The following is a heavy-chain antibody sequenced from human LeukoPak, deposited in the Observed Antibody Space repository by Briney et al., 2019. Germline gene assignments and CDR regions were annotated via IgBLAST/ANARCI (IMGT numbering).Heavy chain of an antibody. Sequence: GGSLRLSCAASGLTVNNNYMNWVRQAPGKGLEWVSALYIGGNTYYADSVKGRFTISRDNSKNTLYLQMNSLRAEDTAVYYCARELAIGVPAAIGRFDYWGQGTLVTVSS. V-gene: IGHV3-53*05. D-gene: IGHD2-2*01. J-gene: IGHJ4*02. CDR2: LYIGGNT. CDR3: ARELAIGVPAAIGRFDY. CDR1: GLTVNNNY.